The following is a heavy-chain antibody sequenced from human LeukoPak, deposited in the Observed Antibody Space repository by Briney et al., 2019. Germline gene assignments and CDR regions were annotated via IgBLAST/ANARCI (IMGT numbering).Heavy chain of an antibody. V-gene: IGHV1-2*02. CDR1: GYTSTGYY. CDR3: ARAAAAGHWSWFDP. J-gene: IGHJ5*02. Sequence: ASVKVSCKASGYTSTGYYMHWVRQAPGQGLEWMGWINPNSGGTNYAQKFQGRVTMTRDTSISTAYMELSRLRSDDTAVYYCARAAAAGHWSWFDPWGQGTLVTVSS. CDR2: INPNSGGT. D-gene: IGHD6-13*01.